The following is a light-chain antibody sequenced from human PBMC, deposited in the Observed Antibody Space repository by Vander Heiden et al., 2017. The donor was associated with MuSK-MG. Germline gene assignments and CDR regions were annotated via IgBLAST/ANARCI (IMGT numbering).Light chain of an antibody. CDR3: SSYTSSSTLGV. J-gene: IGLJ2*01. CDR1: ISDVGGYNY. Sequence: QSALTQPAAVSGSPGQSSPVSCSGTISDVGGYNYVSWYQQHPGKAPQLMIYDVSNRPSGVSTRFSGSKSGNTASLTISGLQAEDEADYYCSSYTSSSTLGVFGGGTKLTVL. V-gene: IGLV2-14*03. CDR2: DVS.